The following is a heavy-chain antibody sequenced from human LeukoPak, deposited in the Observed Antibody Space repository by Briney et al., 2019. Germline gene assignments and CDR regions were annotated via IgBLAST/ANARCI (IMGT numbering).Heavy chain of an antibody. J-gene: IGHJ4*02. V-gene: IGHV3-15*01. CDR3: ARGGYSLRGGEVY. Sequence: GGSLRLSCTASGFTFGDYAMSWFRQAPGKGLEWVGRIKSKTDGGTTDYAAPVKGRFTISRDDSKNTLYLQMNSLRAEDTAVYYCARGGYSLRGGEVYWGQGTLVTVSS. D-gene: IGHD5-18*01. CDR1: GFTFGDYA. CDR2: IKSKTDGGTT.